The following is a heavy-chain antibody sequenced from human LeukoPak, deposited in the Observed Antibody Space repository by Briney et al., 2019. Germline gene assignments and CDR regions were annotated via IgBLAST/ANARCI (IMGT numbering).Heavy chain of an antibody. CDR3: ARVSSESYSS. Sequence: GASVKVSCKASGGTFSSYAISWVRQAPGQGLEWMGRIIPILGIANYAQKFQGRVTITADKSTSTAYMELSSLRSGDTAVYYCARVSSESYSSWGQGTLVTVSS. D-gene: IGHD1-26*01. V-gene: IGHV1-69*04. CDR1: GGTFSSYA. CDR2: IIPILGIA. J-gene: IGHJ4*02.